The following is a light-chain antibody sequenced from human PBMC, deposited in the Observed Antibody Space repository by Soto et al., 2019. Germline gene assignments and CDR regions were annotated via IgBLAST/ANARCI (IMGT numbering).Light chain of an antibody. CDR2: GAS. Sequence: EIVLTQSPGTLSLSPGERATLSCRARQRVSSSFLAWYQQKPGQAPRLRIYGASSRATGIPDRFSGSGSGTDFTLTISRLEPEDVAVYYCQQYGNSPLTFGGGTKVEIK. J-gene: IGKJ4*01. CDR1: QRVSSSF. V-gene: IGKV3-20*01. CDR3: QQYGNSPLT.